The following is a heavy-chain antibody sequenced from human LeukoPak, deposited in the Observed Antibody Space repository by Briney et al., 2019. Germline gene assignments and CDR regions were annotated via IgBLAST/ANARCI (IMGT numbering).Heavy chain of an antibody. CDR2: ISGSGGSK. CDR1: GFTFSSYA. Sequence: GGSLRLSCAASGFTFSSYAMSWVRQAPGKGLEWVSSISGSGGSKYCADSVKGRFTISRDNSKNTLYLQMNSLRAEDTAVYYCAKDRMAGYSRAPYFDYWGQGTLVTVSS. V-gene: IGHV3-23*01. J-gene: IGHJ4*02. D-gene: IGHD6-13*01. CDR3: AKDRMAGYSRAPYFDY.